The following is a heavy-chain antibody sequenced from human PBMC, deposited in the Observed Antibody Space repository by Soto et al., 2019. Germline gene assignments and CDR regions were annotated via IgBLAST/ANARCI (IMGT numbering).Heavy chain of an antibody. J-gene: IGHJ4*02. Sequence: QVQLVESGGGVVQPGSSLRLSCAASGFTFSSYAMHWVRQAPGKGLEWVAVISYDGNNKYYADSVKGRFTISRDNSKNTLYLQMNSLRAEDTAVYYCARDEGIVVVTATPLGYWGQGTPVTVSS. CDR3: ARDEGIVVVTATPLGY. D-gene: IGHD2-21*02. CDR2: ISYDGNNK. CDR1: GFTFSSYA. V-gene: IGHV3-30-3*01.